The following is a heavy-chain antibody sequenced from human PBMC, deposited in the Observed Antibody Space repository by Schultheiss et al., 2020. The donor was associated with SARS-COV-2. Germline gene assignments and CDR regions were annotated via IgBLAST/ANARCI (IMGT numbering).Heavy chain of an antibody. J-gene: IGHJ4*02. V-gene: IGHV1-18*01. Sequence: ASVKVSCKASGYTFTSYGISWVRQAPGQGLEWMGWISAYNGNTNYAQKLQGRVTMTTDTSTSTAYMGLSSLRSEDTAVYYCATPRYDFWSGYYTAFDYWGQGTLVTVSS. CDR1: GYTFTSYG. CDR3: ATPRYDFWSGYYTAFDY. D-gene: IGHD3/OR15-3a*01. CDR2: ISAYNGNT.